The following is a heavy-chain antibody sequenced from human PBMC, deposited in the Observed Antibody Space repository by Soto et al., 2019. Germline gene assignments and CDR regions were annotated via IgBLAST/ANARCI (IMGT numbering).Heavy chain of an antibody. CDR3: ARDIRVGAPADAFDI. V-gene: IGHV3-21*01. CDR2: ISSSSSYI. CDR1: GFSLSSYS. Sequence: PGXSLRLSCAASGFSLSSYSLNWFRQALVKGLKWVSSISSSSSYIYYADSVKGRFTISRDNAKNSLYLQMNSLRAEDTAVYYCARDIRVGAPADAFDIWGQGTMVTVSS. J-gene: IGHJ3*02. D-gene: IGHD1-26*01.